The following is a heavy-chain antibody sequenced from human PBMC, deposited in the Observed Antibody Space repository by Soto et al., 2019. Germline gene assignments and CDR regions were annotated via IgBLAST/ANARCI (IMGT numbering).Heavy chain of an antibody. V-gene: IGHV4-4*02. CDR2: VYHSGST. CDR1: GDSISSTFW. D-gene: IGHD7-27*01. CDR3: ARVPGP. Sequence: PSETLSLTCAVSGDSISSTFWWTWVRQPPGKGLEWIGEVYHSGSTRYNPSLKSRVTISVDKPNNQFSPKLSSMTGADTAVYYCARVPGPWGQGTLVTVSS. J-gene: IGHJ5*02.